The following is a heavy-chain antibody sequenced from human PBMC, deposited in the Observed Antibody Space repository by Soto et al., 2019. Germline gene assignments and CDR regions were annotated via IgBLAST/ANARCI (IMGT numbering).Heavy chain of an antibody. J-gene: IGHJ5*02. CDR2: ISSSSSYI. D-gene: IGHD6-13*01. V-gene: IGHV3-21*01. CDR1: GFTFSSYS. CDR3: ARDTTSSWTNWFDP. Sequence: PGGSLRLSCAASGFTFSSYSMNWVRQAPGKGLEWVSSISSSSSYIYYADSVKGRFTISRDNAKNSLYLQMNSLRAEDTAVYYCARDTTSSWTNWFDPWGQGILVTVSS.